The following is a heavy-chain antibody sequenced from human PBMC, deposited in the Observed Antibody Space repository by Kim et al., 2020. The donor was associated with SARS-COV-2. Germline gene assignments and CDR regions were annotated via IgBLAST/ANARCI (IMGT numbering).Heavy chain of an antibody. D-gene: IGHD3-22*01. CDR2: IRSKAYGGTT. CDR1: GFTFGDYA. Sequence: GGSLRLSCTASGFTFGDYAMSWFRQAPGKGLEWVGFIRSKAYGGTTEYAASVKGRFTISRDDSKSIAYLQMNSLKTEDTAVYYCTRTHYYDSSGYYGPFDYWGQGTLVTVSS. J-gene: IGHJ4*02. V-gene: IGHV3-49*03. CDR3: TRTHYYDSSGYYGPFDY.